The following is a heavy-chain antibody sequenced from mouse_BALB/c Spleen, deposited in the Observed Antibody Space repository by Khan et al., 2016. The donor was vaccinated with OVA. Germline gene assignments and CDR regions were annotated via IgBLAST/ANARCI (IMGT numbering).Heavy chain of an antibody. D-gene: IGHD1-1*01. V-gene: IGHV5-6*01. CDR1: GFTFSTYG. Sequence: EVELVESGGDLVKPGGSLKLSCAASGFTFSTYGMSWVRQTLDRRLEWVATVSTGGSYTYHPDSVQGRFTISRDNAKNTLYLQMNSLKSDDTVIFDCTRLAYYYDSEGFAYWGQGTLVTVSA. CDR2: VSTGGSYT. CDR3: TRLAYYYDSEGFAY. J-gene: IGHJ3*01.